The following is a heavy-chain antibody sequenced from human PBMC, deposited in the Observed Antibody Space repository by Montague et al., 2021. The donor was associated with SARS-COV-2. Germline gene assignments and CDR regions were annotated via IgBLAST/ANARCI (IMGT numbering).Heavy chain of an antibody. D-gene: IGHD3-10*01. CDR1: GFTFSSYG. CDR2: IWYDGSNK. CDR3: ARLYYYGSGRRMGYYYYGMDV. V-gene: IGHV3-33*01. Sequence: SLRLSCAASGFTFSSYGMHWVRQAPGKGLEWVAVIWYDGSNKYCADSVKGRFTISRDNSKNTLYLQMNSLRAEDTAVYYCARLYYYGSGRRMGYYYYGMDVWGQGTTVTVSS. J-gene: IGHJ6*02.